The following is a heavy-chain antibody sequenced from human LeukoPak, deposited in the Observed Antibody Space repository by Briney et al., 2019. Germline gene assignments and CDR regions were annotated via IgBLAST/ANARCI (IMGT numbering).Heavy chain of an antibody. CDR2: ISTSGRT. Sequence: SETLSLTCTVSGGSINSGRYYWSWIRQPAGRGLEWIGHISTSGRTSYSPSLKSRVTISVDTSKNQFSLKMSSVSAADTAVYYCARDHRSSWDYYYYMDVWGKGTTVTISS. V-gene: IGHV4-61*09. CDR3: ARDHRSSWDYYYYMDV. J-gene: IGHJ6*03. D-gene: IGHD6-13*01. CDR1: GGSINSGRYY.